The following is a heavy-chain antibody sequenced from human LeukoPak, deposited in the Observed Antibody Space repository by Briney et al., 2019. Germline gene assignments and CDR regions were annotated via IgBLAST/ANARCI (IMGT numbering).Heavy chain of an antibody. D-gene: IGHD6-19*01. CDR2: ISSSSSYI. V-gene: IGHV3-21*01. Sequence: GGSLRLSCAASGFTFSNYSMNWVRQAPGKGLEWVSYISSSSSYIYYADSVKGRFTISRDNAKNSLYLQMNSLRAEDTAVYYCGRDRSSVVAGIGYWGQGTLVTVSS. CDR1: GFTFSNYS. CDR3: GRDRSSVVAGIGY. J-gene: IGHJ4*02.